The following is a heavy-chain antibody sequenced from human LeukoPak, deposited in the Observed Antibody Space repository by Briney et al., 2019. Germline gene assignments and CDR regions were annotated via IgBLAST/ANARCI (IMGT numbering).Heavy chain of an antibody. CDR3: ARDHPLMD. V-gene: IGHV3-30*04. CDR2: ISYDGSNK. J-gene: IGHJ4*02. CDR1: GFTFSSYA. D-gene: IGHD2-2*03. Sequence: GGSLRLSCAASGFTFSSYAMHWVRQAPGKGLEWVEVISYDGSNKYYADSVKGRFTISRDNSKNTLYLQMNSLRAEDTAVYYCARDHPLMDWGQGTLVTVSS.